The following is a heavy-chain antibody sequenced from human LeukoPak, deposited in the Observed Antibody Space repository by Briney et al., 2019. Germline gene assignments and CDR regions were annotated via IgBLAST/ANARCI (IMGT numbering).Heavy chain of an antibody. J-gene: IGHJ4*02. V-gene: IGHV3-48*03. Sequence: GGSLRLSCAASGFTFSSYEMNWVRQAPGKGLEWVSYISSSGSTIYYADSVKGRFTISRDNAKNSLYLQMNSLRAEDTAVYYCARGGSGYSSGSDYWGQGTLVTVSS. CDR1: GFTFSSYE. CDR3: ARGGSGYSSGSDY. CDR2: ISSSGSTI. D-gene: IGHD6-19*01.